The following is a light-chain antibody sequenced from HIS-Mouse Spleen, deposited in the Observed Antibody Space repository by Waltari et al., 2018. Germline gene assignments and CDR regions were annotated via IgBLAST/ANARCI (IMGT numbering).Light chain of an antibody. CDR2: GAS. CDR1: QSVSSSY. V-gene: IGKV3-20*01. CDR3: QQYGSSPLT. J-gene: IGKJ4*01. Sequence: EIVLTQSPGTLSLSPGERATLSCRASQSVSSSYLAWYQPKPGQAPRLLIYGASSRATGIPDRFSGSGSGTDFTLTISRLEPEDFAVDYCQQYGSSPLTFGGGTKVAIK.